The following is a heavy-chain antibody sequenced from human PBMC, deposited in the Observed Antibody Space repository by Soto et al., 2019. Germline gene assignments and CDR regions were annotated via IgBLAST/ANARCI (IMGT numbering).Heavy chain of an antibody. CDR2: IYYSGST. V-gene: IGHV4-30-4*01. CDR3: ARDQREYYYDSSGDYYYYGMDV. J-gene: IGHJ6*02. D-gene: IGHD3-22*01. CDR1: GGSISSGDYY. Sequence: SETLSLTCTVSGGSISSGDYYWSWIRQPPGKGLEWIGYIYYSGSTYYNPSLKSRVTISVDTSKNQFSLKLSSVTAADTAVYYCARDQREYYYDSSGDYYYYGMDVWGQGTTVTVSS.